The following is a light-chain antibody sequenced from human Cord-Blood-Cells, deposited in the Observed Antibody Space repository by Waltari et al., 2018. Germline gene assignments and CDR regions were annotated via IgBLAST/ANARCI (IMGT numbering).Light chain of an antibody. CDR2: YDS. Sequence: SYVLTQPPSVSVAPGKTARITCGGHNIGSKSVHWYQQKPGQAPVLVIYYDSDRPSGIPERFSGSNSGNTATRTISRVEAGDEADYYCQVWDSSSDHPFGGGTKLTVL. J-gene: IGLJ3*02. V-gene: IGLV3-21*04. CDR3: QVWDSSSDHP. CDR1: NIGSKS.